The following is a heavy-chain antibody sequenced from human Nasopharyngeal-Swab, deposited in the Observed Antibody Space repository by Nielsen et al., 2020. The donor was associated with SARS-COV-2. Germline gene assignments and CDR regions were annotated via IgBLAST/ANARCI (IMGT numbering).Heavy chain of an antibody. CDR1: GGSISSGGYS. J-gene: IGHJ5*02. CDR3: AREKYYYDSSGYYRWFDP. V-gene: IGHV4-30-2*01. D-gene: IGHD3-22*01. CDR2: IYHSGST. Sequence: SETLSLTCAVSGGSISSGGYSWSRIRQPPGKGLEWIGYIYHSGSTYYNPSLKSRVTISVDRSKNQFSLKLSSVTAADTAVYYCAREKYYYDSSGYYRWFDPWGQGTLVTVSS.